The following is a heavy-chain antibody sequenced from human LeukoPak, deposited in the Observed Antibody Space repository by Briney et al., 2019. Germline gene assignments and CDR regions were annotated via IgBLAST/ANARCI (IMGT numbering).Heavy chain of an antibody. CDR2: ISGSGGST. V-gene: IGHV3-23*01. Sequence: GESLRLSCAASGFTFSSYAMSWVRQAPGKGLEWVSAISGSGGSTYYADSVKGRFTISRDNSKNTLYLQMNSLRAEDTAVYYCAKDVIYDRGGGDFDYWGQGTLVTVSS. CDR3: AKDVIYDRGGGDFDY. CDR1: GFTFSSYA. J-gene: IGHJ4*02. D-gene: IGHD3-22*01.